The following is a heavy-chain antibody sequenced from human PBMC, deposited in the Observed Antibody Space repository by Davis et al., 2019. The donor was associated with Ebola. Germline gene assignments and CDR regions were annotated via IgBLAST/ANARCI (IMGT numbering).Heavy chain of an antibody. CDR1: GGSFSGYY. Sequence: PSETLSLTCAVYGGSFSGYYWSWIRQPPGKGLEWIGEINHSGSTNYNPSLKSRVTISVDTSKNQFSLKLSSVTAADTAVYYCARAEYQLLFSSYFDYWGQGTLVTVSS. CDR3: ARAEYQLLFSSYFDY. CDR2: INHSGST. V-gene: IGHV4-34*01. J-gene: IGHJ4*01. D-gene: IGHD2-2*01.